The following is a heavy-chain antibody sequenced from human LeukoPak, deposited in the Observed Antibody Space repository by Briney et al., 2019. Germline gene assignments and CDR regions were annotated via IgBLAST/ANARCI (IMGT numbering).Heavy chain of an antibody. CDR1: GFTFTSYA. J-gene: IGHJ4*02. CDR3: AKIVAAAGLDY. V-gene: IGHV3-23*01. Sequence: GSLRLSCAASGFTFTSYAMSWVRQAPGKGLEWVSAISASGGSTYYADSVKGRFTISRDNSKNTLYLQMNSLTTEDTAVYYCAKIVAAAGLDYWGQGTLVTVSS. CDR2: ISASGGST. D-gene: IGHD6-13*01.